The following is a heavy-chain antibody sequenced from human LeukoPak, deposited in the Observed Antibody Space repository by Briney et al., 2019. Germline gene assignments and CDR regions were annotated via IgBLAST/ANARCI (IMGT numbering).Heavy chain of an antibody. V-gene: IGHV1-69*17. CDR1: GDAFNSHT. CDR2: IIPSFGIP. J-gene: IGHJ6*02. CDR3: ARDFWGTMVRAASMDV. Sequence: SVKVSCKASGDAFNSHTINWVRQAPGQGLEWVGSIIPSFGIPSYVQKFKGRVTISADTSTTTAFMDLTSLRSEDTAVYYCARDFWGTMVRAASMDVWGQGTTVTVSS. D-gene: IGHD3-10*01.